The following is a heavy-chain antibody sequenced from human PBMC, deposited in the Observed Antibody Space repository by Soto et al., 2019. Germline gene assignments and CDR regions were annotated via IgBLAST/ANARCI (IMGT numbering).Heavy chain of an antibody. CDR2: VWYNGGNI. D-gene: IGHD3-3*01. Sequence: GGSLRLSCAASGFTFNVFAMHWVRQAPGKGLEWVAVVWYNGGNIAYADSVKGRFTISRDNSKKTVYLPMNSLTVEDTAVYFCARDPMSILAEGPPVSEMDVWGRGTTVTVSS. CDR1: GFTFNVFA. J-gene: IGHJ6*02. CDR3: ARDPMSILAEGPPVSEMDV. V-gene: IGHV3-33*01.